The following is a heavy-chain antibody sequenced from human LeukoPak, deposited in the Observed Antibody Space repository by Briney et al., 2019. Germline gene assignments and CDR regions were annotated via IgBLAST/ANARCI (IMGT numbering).Heavy chain of an antibody. D-gene: IGHD1-26*01. V-gene: IGHV4-34*01. CDR2: INHSGST. CDR3: ARDVWELRGNWFDP. J-gene: IGHJ5*02. CDR1: GGSFSGYY. Sequence: SETLSLTCAVYGGSFSGYYWSWIRQPPGKGLEWIGEINHSGSTNYNPSLKSRVTISVDTSKNQFSLKLSSVTAADTAVYYCARDVWELRGNWFDPWGQGTLVTVSS.